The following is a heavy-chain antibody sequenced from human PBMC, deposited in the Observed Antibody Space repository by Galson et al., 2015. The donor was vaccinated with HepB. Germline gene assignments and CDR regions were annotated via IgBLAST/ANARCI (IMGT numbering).Heavy chain of an antibody. J-gene: IGHJ6*02. V-gene: IGHV3-15*01. D-gene: IGHD3-3*01. CDR1: GFTFSNAW. Sequence: SLRLSCAASGFTFSNAWMSWVRQAPGKGLEWVGRIKSKTDGGTTDYAAPVKGRFTISRDDSKNTLYLQMNSLKTEDTAVYYCTTDLVRITIFGVVILPNYYYYYGMDVWGQGTTVTVSS. CDR3: TTDLVRITIFGVVILPNYYYYYGMDV. CDR2: IKSKTDGGTT.